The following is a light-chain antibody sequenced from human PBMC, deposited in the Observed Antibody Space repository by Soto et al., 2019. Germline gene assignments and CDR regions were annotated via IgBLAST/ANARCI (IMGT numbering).Light chain of an antibody. CDR3: SSYAGSNNPYV. CDR2: EVT. CDR1: SSDVANYNF. V-gene: IGLV2-8*01. J-gene: IGLJ1*01. Sequence: QSALTQPPSASGSPGQSVTISCTGNSSDVANYNFVSWYQQRPGKAPKLMIYEVTKRPSGVPDRFSGSKSGNTASLTVSGLQAEDEADYYCSSYAGSNNPYVFGTGTKVTVL.